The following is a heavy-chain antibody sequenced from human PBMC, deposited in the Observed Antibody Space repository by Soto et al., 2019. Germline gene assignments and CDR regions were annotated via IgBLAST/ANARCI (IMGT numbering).Heavy chain of an antibody. CDR1: GGSISSYY. CDR3: ARVSLVGPGAFDI. J-gene: IGHJ3*02. V-gene: IGHV4-59*01. Sequence: SETLSLTCTVSGGSISSYYWSWIRQPPGKGLEWIGYIYYSGSTNYNPSLKSRVSISVDTSKNQFSLKLSSVTAADTAVYSCARVSLVGPGAFDIWGQGTMVTVSS. CDR2: IYYSGST. D-gene: IGHD2-8*02.